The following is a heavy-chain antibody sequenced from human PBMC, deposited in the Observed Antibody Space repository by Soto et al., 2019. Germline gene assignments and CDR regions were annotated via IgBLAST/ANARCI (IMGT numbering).Heavy chain of an antibody. J-gene: IGHJ4*02. Sequence: SVSNAWMNWVRPAPGKGLEWVGRIKSKTDGGTTDYAAPVKGRFTISRDDSKNTLYLQMNSLKTEDTAVYYCTTEIHGDSNNFDYWGQGTLVTVSS. D-gene: IGHD4-17*01. CDR2: IKSKTDGGTT. CDR3: TTEIHGDSNNFDY. V-gene: IGHV3-15*07. CDR1: SVSNAW.